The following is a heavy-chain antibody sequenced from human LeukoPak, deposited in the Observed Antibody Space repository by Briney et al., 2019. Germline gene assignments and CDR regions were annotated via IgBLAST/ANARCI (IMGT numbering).Heavy chain of an antibody. CDR2: IYYSGST. D-gene: IGHD3-22*01. CDR3: ARAGYYDSSGPLGYYYYGMDV. Sequence: SETLSLTCTVSGGSISSYYWSWIRQPPGKGLEWIGYIYYSGSTNYNPSLKSRVTISVDTSKNQFSLKLSSVTAADTAVYYCARAGYYDSSGPLGYYYYGMDVWGQGTTVTVSS. CDR1: GGSISSYY. V-gene: IGHV4-59*01. J-gene: IGHJ6*02.